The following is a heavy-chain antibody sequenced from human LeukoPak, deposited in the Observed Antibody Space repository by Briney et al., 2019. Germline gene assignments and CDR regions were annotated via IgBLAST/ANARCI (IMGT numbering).Heavy chain of an antibody. Sequence: GESLRLSCAASGFTFSTYAMSWVRQAPGKGLEWVSAISGSGGSTYYADSVKGRFTISRDNSKNTLYLQMNSLRAEDTAVYYCAKDRDIVVVPAAMVRGGFDPWGQGTLVTVSS. V-gene: IGHV3-23*01. D-gene: IGHD2-2*01. CDR3: AKDRDIVVVPAAMVRGGFDP. CDR1: GFTFSTYA. J-gene: IGHJ5*02. CDR2: ISGSGGST.